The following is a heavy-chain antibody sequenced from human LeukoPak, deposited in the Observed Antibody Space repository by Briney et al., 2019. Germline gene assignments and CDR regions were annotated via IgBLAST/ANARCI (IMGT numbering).Heavy chain of an antibody. CDR2: ISSSSSYI. J-gene: IGHJ4*02. CDR1: GFTFDDYG. D-gene: IGHD5-12*01. Sequence: PGGSLRLSCAASGFTFDDYGMSWVRQAPGKGLEWVSSISSSSSYIYYADSVKGRFTISRDNAKNSLYLQMNSLRAEDTAVYYCARAVLRSLNSGFGDWGQGTLVTVSS. CDR3: ARAVLRSLNSGFGD. V-gene: IGHV3-21*01.